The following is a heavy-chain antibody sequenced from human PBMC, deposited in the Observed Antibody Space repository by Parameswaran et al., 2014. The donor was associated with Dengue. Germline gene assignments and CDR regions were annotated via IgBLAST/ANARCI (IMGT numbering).Heavy chain of an antibody. J-gene: IGHJ6*02. CDR3: TRDLGDSSSAWGYYYGMDV. Sequence: VRQMPGKGLEWVGFIRSKAYGGTTEYAASVKGRFTISRDDSKSIAYLQMNSLKTEDTAVYYCTRDLGDSSSAWGYYYGMDVWGQGTTVTVSS. CDR2: IRSKAYGGTT. V-gene: IGHV3-49*02. D-gene: IGHD6-6*01.